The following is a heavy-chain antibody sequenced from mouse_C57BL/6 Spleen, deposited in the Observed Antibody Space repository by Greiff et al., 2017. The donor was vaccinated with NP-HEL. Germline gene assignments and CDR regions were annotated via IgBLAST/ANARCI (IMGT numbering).Heavy chain of an antibody. Sequence: QVQLQQPGAELVMPGASVKLSCKASGYTFTSYWMHWVKQRPGQGLEWIGEIDPSDSYTNYNQKFKGKSTLTVDKSSSTAYMQLSSLTSEDSAVYYCARTSDYCGSSYWYFDVWGTGTTVTVSS. CDR3: ARTSDYCGSSYWYFDV. D-gene: IGHD1-1*01. CDR2: IDPSDSYT. V-gene: IGHV1-69*01. J-gene: IGHJ1*03. CDR1: GYTFTSYW.